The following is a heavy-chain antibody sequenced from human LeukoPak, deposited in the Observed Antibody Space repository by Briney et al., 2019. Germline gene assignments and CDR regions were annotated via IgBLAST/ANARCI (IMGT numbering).Heavy chain of an antibody. CDR3: ARGPGPRAVGAYDY. D-gene: IGHD1-26*01. J-gene: IGHJ4*02. Sequence: PGGSLRLSCAASGFTFSSYEMNWVRQAPGKGLVWVSRINSDGSSTSYADSVKGRFTISRDNAKNTLYLQMNSLRAEDTAVYYCARGPGPRAVGAYDYWGQGTLVTVSS. CDR2: INSDGSST. CDR1: GFTFSSYE. V-gene: IGHV3-74*01.